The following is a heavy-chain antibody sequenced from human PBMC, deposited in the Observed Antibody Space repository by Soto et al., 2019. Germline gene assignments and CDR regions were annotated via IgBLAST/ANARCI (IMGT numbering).Heavy chain of an antibody. Sequence: PVGSLRLSCAASGFTFRSFTMNWVRQAPGKGLEWVSTISSNSAYIYYTDALRGRFTISRDNAKNSLHLQMNSLRAEDTAVYYCKRDDSRDSSARGWFDPWGPGTLVTV. J-gene: IGHJ5*02. D-gene: IGHD6-13*01. CDR3: KRDDSRDSSARGWFDP. CDR2: ISSNSAYI. CDR1: GFTFRSFT. V-gene: IGHV3-21*01.